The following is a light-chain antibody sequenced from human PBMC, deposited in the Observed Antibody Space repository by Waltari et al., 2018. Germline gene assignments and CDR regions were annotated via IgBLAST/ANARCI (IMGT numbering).Light chain of an antibody. V-gene: IGKV1-5*03. CDR2: KAS. J-gene: IGKJ3*01. CDR3: QQYNSYHIFT. Sequence: DIQMTQSPSTLSASVGDRVTITCRASRNINSWLAWYQQKPGKAPKLLIYKASSLETGVPSRFSGSESGTEFTLTINSLQPDDFATYYCQQYNSYHIFTFGPGTKVEI. CDR1: RNINSW.